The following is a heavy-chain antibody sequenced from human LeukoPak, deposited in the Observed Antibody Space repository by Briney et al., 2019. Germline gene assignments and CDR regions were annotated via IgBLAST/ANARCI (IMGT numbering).Heavy chain of an antibody. CDR3: ASRLGDYYDSSGYDY. J-gene: IGHJ4*02. CDR2: IYPGDSDT. V-gene: IGHV5-51*01. Sequence: GESLKISCKGSGYSFTSYWIGWVRQMPGKGLEWMGIIYPGDSDTRYSPSFQGQVTISADKSISTAYLQRSSLKASDTAMYYCASRLGDYYDSSGYDYWGQGTLVTVSS. CDR1: GYSFTSYW. D-gene: IGHD3-22*01.